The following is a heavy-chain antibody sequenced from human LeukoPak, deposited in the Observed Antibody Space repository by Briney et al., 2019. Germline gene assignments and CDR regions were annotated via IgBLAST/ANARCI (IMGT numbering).Heavy chain of an antibody. CDR1: GGSISSGSYY. Sequence: SETLPLTCTVSGGSISSGSYYWSWIRQPAGKGLEWIGRIYTSGSTNYNPSLKSRVTISVDTSKNQFSLKLSSVTAADTAVYYCARFGYCSSTSCYGGDYWGQGTLVTVSS. CDR3: ARFGYCSSTSCYGGDY. D-gene: IGHD2-2*01. J-gene: IGHJ4*02. CDR2: IYTSGST. V-gene: IGHV4-61*02.